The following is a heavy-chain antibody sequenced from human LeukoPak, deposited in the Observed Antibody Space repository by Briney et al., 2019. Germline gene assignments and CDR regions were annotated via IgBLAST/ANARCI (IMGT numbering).Heavy chain of an antibody. Sequence: SETLSLTCTVSGDSINSYYWSWIRQPPGKGLEWIGYIYYSGSTNYNPSLKSRVTISVDTSKNQFSLKLSSVTAADTAVYYCARADYSSSWYYFDYWGQGTLVTVSS. CDR1: GDSINSYY. CDR3: ARADYSSSWYYFDY. V-gene: IGHV4-59*01. J-gene: IGHJ4*02. D-gene: IGHD6-13*01. CDR2: IYYSGST.